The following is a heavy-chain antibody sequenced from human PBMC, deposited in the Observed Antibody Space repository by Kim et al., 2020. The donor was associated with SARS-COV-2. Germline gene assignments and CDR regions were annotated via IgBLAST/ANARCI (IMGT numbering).Heavy chain of an antibody. J-gene: IGHJ5*02. CDR3: ARTLYYYDSSGSKWFDP. V-gene: IGHV4-39*07. Sequence: LKNRVTISVYTSKNQFSLKLSSVTAADTAMYYCARTLYYYDSSGSKWFDPWGQGTLVTVSS. D-gene: IGHD3-22*01.